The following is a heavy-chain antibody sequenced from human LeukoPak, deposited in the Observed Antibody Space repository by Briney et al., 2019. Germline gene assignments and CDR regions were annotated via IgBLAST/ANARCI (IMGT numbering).Heavy chain of an antibody. D-gene: IGHD3-22*01. J-gene: IGHJ4*02. CDR3: ARSLYYYDSSGYYFRRNFDY. CDR2: INHSGST. CDR1: GGSISSYY. Sequence: PSETLSLTCTVSGGSISSYYWSWIRQPPGKGLEWIGEINHSGSTNYNPSLKSRVTISVDTSKNQFSLKLSSVTAADTAVYYCARSLYYYDSSGYYFRRNFDYWGQGTLVTVSS. V-gene: IGHV4-34*01.